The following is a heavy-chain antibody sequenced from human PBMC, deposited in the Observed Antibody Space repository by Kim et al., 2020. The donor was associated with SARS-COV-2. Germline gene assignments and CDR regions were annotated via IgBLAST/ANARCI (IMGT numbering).Heavy chain of an antibody. V-gene: IGHV3-74*01. J-gene: IGHJ4*02. CDR2: ISSDGSYT. CDR3: ARALRGTNCYNY. Sequence: GGSLRLSCAVSGFTFSDYWMNWVRQAPGKGLVWVSRISSDGSYTNYADSVKGRFTISRDNAKSTLYLQMNTLRAEDTAVYYCARALRGTNCYNYWGQGTLVTVS. D-gene: IGHD2-15*01. CDR1: GFTFSDYW.